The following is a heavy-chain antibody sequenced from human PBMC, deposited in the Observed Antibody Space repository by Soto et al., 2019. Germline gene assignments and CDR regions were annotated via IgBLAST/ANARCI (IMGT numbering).Heavy chain of an antibody. J-gene: IGHJ4*02. V-gene: IGHV2-5*02. Sequence: QITLKESGPTLVKPTQPLTLTCTFSGFSLTTDRVGVGWIRQPPGEALEWLAVIYWDDSKTYRPSLESRLTSTKDTPKNPVALTMTNRDALATATYYCAHSYGGRSLYWGQGTLVTVSS. CDR3: AHSYGGRSLY. CDR1: GFSLTTDRVG. CDR2: IYWDDSK. D-gene: IGHD1-26*01.